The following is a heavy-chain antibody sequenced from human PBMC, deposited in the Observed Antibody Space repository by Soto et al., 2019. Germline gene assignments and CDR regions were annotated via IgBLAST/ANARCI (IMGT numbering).Heavy chain of an antibody. CDR2: IYWDDDT. V-gene: IGHV2-5*02. J-gene: IGHJ3*02. Sequence: QITLKESGPTLVKPTQTLTLTCTFSGFSLTTSGVGVGWIRQPPGKTLEWLALIYWDDDTRSRPSLSSRLTIAKDTSKNPVVLRMTNMDPVDTATYYCAHLGDCWSGYYSFDMLGPGTMVSVSS. D-gene: IGHD3-3*01. CDR3: AHLGDCWSGYYSFDM. CDR1: GFSLTTSGVG.